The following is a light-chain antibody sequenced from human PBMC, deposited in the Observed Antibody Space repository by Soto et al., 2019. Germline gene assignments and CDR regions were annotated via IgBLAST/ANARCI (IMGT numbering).Light chain of an antibody. V-gene: IGKV1-6*01. CDR1: QDIRSD. CDR3: QQSYTPPRT. Sequence: AIQMTQFPSSRSASVGDRVTITCRASQDIRSDLGWYQQRPGKAPKLLIYATSTLQSGVPSRFSGSGSGTDFTLTISSLQPDDFATYYCQQSYTPPRTFGQGTKVDIK. J-gene: IGKJ1*01. CDR2: ATS.